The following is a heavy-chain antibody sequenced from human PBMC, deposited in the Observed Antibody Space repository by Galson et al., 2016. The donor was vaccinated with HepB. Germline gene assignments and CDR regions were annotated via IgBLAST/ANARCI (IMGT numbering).Heavy chain of an antibody. D-gene: IGHD2-21*02. CDR3: TRDPSGRLMIYPYYFDF. CDR1: GDSINTHY. CDR2: IYSNGDTNYNNT. J-gene: IGHJ4*02. Sequence: SETLSLTCSVSGDSINTHYWSWIRQPPGKRLEWLGYIYSNGDTNYNNTNYNPSLNSRLTMSVDTSKKQVSLKLTSVTAADTAVYYCTRDPSGRLMIYPYYFDFWGQGTLVTVSS. V-gene: IGHV4-59*11.